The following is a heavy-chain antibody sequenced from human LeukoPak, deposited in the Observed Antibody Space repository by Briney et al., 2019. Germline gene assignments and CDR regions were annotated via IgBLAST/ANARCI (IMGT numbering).Heavy chain of an antibody. Sequence: GSLRLSCAASGFTFSSYGMHWVRQAPGKGLEWVAVIWYDGSNKYYAASVKGRFTISRDNSKNTLYLQMNSLRAEDTAVYYCAKDSGYDSTPFFIDYWGQGTLVTVSS. CDR1: GFTFSSYG. J-gene: IGHJ4*02. CDR2: IWYDGSNK. D-gene: IGHD3-22*01. CDR3: AKDSGYDSTPFFIDY. V-gene: IGHV3-33*06.